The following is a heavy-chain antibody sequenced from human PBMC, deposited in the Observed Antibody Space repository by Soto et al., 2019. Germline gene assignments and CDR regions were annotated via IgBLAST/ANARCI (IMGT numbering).Heavy chain of an antibody. CDR2: IIPIFGTA. V-gene: IGHV1-69*01. CDR3: ARALGPRRRYYDSSGPDP. D-gene: IGHD3-22*01. CDR1: GGTFSSYA. J-gene: IGHJ5*02. Sequence: QVQLVQSGAEVKKPGSSVKVSCKASGGTFSSYAISWVRQAPGQGLEWMGGIIPIFGTANYAQKFQGRVTITADESTSTAYMELSSLRSEDTAVYYCARALGPRRRYYDSSGPDPWGQGTLVTVSS.